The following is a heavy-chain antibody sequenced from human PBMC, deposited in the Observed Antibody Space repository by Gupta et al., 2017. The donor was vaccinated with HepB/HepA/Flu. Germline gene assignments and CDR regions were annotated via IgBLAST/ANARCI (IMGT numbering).Heavy chain of an antibody. D-gene: IGHD3-3*01. CDR1: GFSFSRYA. CDR2: ISNDGDKK. Sequence: QVQLVESGGGAVQPGNPLKLSCAASGFSFSRYAMHWVRQAPGKGLEWVAVISNDGDKKYYEASVKGRFTVSRENSKDTLFLQMNSLRPEDTAMYFCAKAENYDFWRGYFGFDSWGQGTLVTVSP. V-gene: IGHV3-30*18. J-gene: IGHJ4*02. CDR3: AKAENYDFWRGYFGFDS.